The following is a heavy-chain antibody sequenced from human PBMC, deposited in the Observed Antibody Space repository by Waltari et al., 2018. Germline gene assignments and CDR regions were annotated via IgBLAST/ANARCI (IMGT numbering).Heavy chain of an antibody. V-gene: IGHV4-34*01. J-gene: IGHJ4*02. CDR3: ARGRSYGDRRGYYFDY. Sequence: QVQLQQWGAGLLKPSETLSLTCAVYGGSFSGYYWSWIRQPPGKGLEWIGEINHRGSTNYNPSLKSRVTISVDTSKNQFSLKLSSVTAADTAVYYCARGRSYGDRRGYYFDYWGQGTLVTVSS. CDR1: GGSFSGYY. CDR2: INHRGST. D-gene: IGHD4-17*01.